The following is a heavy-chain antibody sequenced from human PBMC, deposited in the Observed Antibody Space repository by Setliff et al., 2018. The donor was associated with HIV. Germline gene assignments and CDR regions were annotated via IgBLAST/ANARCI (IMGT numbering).Heavy chain of an antibody. V-gene: IGHV4-34*01. J-gene: IGHJ5*02. CDR3: ARATLLIRSWFDP. Sequence: LSLTCTVSGGSLDSGNYYWSWIRQPPGKGLEWIGEINHSGSANYNPSLKGRVTLSVDTSKNQFSLKVTSVTAADTAVYYCARATLLIRSWFDPWGQGTLVTVSS. CDR1: GGSLDSGNYY. D-gene: IGHD3-10*01. CDR2: INHSGSA.